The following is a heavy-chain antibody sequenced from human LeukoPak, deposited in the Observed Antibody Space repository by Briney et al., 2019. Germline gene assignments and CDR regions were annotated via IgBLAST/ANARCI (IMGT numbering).Heavy chain of an antibody. CDR2: ISGSAGHT. D-gene: IGHD2-15*01. V-gene: IGHV3-23*01. CDR1: GFIFSSYA. CDR3: AKVPRYCSGGSCYAGYFEY. J-gene: IGHJ4*02. Sequence: PGGSLRLSCAVSGFIFSSYAMSWVRQAPGKGLDWVSAISGSAGHTYYADSVKGRFTISRDNSKNTLYLQMNSLRAEDTAVYYCAKVPRYCSGGSCYAGYFEYWGQGTLVTVPS.